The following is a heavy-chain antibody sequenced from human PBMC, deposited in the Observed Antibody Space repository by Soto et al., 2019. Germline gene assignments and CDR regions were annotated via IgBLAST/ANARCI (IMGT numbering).Heavy chain of an antibody. CDR1: GFTFSSYA. CDR3: AKDSTSYNGVYDPFDI. D-gene: IGHD1-1*01. Sequence: GGSLRLSCAASGFTFSSYAMSWVRQAPGKGLEWVSAISGSAGSTYYADSVKGRFTISRDDSKNTLYLQLDSLRDDDTAVYYCAKDSTSYNGVYDPFDIWGQGTMVTVSS. CDR2: ISGSAGST. J-gene: IGHJ3*02. V-gene: IGHV3-23*01.